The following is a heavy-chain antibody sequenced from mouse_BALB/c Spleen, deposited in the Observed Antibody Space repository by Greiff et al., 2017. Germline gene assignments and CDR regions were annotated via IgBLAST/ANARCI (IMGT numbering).Heavy chain of an antibody. CDR1: GYTFTSYW. V-gene: IGHV1-7*01. CDR2: INPSTGYT. J-gene: IGHJ3*01. CDR3: ERREYDYERTWFAD. Sequence: QVQLQQSGAELAKPGASVKMSCKASGYTFTSYWMHWVKQRPGQGLEWIGYINPSTGYTEYNQKFKDKATLTADKSSSTAYMQLSSLTSEDSAVYYCERREYDYERTWFADGGQGTLVTVSA. D-gene: IGHD2-4*01.